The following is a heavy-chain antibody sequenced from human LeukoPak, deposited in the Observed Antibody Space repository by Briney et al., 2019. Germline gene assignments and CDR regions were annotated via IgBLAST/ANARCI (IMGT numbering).Heavy chain of an antibody. CDR1: GFTFSSYE. CDR2: ISSNGSTI. V-gene: IGHV3-48*03. J-gene: IGHJ5*02. D-gene: IGHD3-22*01. Sequence: GGSLRLSCAASGFTFSSYEMNWVRQAPGKGLEWVSYISSNGSTIYYADSVKGRFTISRDNAKNSLYLQMNSLRAEDTAVYYCARSDDSSGYYYPPFDPWGQGTLVTVSS. CDR3: ARSDDSSGYYYPPFDP.